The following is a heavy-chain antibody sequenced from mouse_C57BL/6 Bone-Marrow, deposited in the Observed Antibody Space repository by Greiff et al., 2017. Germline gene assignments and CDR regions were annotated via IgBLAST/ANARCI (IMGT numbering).Heavy chain of an antibody. CDR3: APHYGSTWYFDV. J-gene: IGHJ1*03. V-gene: IGHV1-81*01. D-gene: IGHD1-1*01. CDR1: GYTFTSYG. CDR2: IYPRSGNT. Sequence: VQLQQSGAELARPGASVKLSCKASGYTFTSYGISWVKQRTGQGLEWIGEIYPRSGNTYYNEKFKGKATLTADKSSSTAYMELRSLTSEDSAVYFCAPHYGSTWYFDVWGTGTTVTVSS.